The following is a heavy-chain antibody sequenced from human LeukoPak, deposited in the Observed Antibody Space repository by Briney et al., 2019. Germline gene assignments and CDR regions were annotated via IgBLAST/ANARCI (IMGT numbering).Heavy chain of an antibody. V-gene: IGHV4-59*08. Sequence: TSETLSLTCTVSGGSISSYYWSWIRQPPGKGLEWIGYIYYSGSTNYNPSLKSRVTISVDTSKNQFSLRLNSVTAADTAVYYCARTYKFLEDYWGQGTLVTVSS. CDR1: GGSISSYY. CDR2: IYYSGST. J-gene: IGHJ4*02. D-gene: IGHD1-14*01. CDR3: ARTYKFLEDY.